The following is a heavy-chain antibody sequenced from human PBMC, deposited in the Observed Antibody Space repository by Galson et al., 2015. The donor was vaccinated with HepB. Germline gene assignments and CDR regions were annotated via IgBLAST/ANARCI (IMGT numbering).Heavy chain of an antibody. V-gene: IGHV5-51*01. Sequence: QSGAEVKKPGESLKISCTAFGYSFTTYWIGWVRQMPGKGLEWMGIIYPADSDTRYSPSFQGQVTMSADKSVSTAYLQWSSLKASDTAMYYCARPESYDSSPGDYWGQGTLVTVSS. CDR3: ARPESYDSSPGDY. J-gene: IGHJ4*02. CDR1: GYSFTTYW. D-gene: IGHD3-22*01. CDR2: IYPADSDT.